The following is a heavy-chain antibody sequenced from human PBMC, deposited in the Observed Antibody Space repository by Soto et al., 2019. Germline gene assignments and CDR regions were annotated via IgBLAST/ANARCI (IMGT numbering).Heavy chain of an antibody. CDR1: GGSISSYY. Sequence: PSETLSLTCTVSGGSISSYYWSWIRQPPGKGLEWIGYIYYSGRTNYNPSLKSRVTISVDTSKNQFSLKLSSVTAADTAVYYCARGGLAAAGSSPNFDYWGQGTLVTVLL. CDR2: IYYSGRT. D-gene: IGHD6-13*01. J-gene: IGHJ4*02. CDR3: ARGGLAAAGSSPNFDY. V-gene: IGHV4-59*08.